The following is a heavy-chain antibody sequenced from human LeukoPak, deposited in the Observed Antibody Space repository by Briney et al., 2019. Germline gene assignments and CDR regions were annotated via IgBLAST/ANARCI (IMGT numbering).Heavy chain of an antibody. V-gene: IGHV4-34*01. CDR2: ISHSGST. CDR1: GGSFSGYY. D-gene: IGHD6-19*01. J-gene: IGHJ4*02. Sequence: SETLSLTCAVYGGSFSGYYWSWIRQPPGKGLEWIGEISHSGSTNHHPSLRSRVTISVDTSNNQISLRLSSVTAADTAVYYCARGVSSGWEAYFDYWGQGTLVTVSS. CDR3: ARGVSSGWEAYFDY.